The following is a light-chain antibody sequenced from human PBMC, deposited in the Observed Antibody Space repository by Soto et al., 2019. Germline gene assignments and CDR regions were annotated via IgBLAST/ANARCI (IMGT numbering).Light chain of an antibody. Sequence: EIVLTQSPATLSLSPGERATLSCRASQSVSSYLAWYQQKPGQAPRLLIYDASNRATGIPARFSGSGSGTDFTITISSRQPEDFAVYYCQQRSNSIFIFGPGTKVDIK. CDR2: DAS. J-gene: IGKJ3*01. CDR3: QQRSNSIFI. CDR1: QSVSSY. V-gene: IGKV3-11*01.